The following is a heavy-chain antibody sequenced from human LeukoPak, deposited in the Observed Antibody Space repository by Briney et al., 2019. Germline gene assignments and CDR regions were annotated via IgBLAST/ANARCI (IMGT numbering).Heavy chain of an antibody. V-gene: IGHV4-31*03. J-gene: IGHJ6*02. D-gene: IGHD3-22*01. CDR3: ARDRVYDSSAPASDYYGMDV. CDR1: GGSISSGGYY. CDR2: IYYSGST. Sequence: PSETLSLTCTVSGGSISSGGYYWSWIRQHPGKGLEWIGYIYYSGSTYYNPSLKSRVTISVDTSKNQFSLKLSSVTAADTAVYYCARDRVYDSSAPASDYYGMDVWGQGTTVTVSS.